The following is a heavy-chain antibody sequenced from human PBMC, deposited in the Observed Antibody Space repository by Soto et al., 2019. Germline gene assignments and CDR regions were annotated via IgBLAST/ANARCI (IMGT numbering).Heavy chain of an antibody. CDR2: IYYSGST. Sequence: SETLSLTCTVSGGSISRYYWSWIRQPPGKGLEWIGYIYYSGSTNYNPSLKSRVTISVDTSKNQFSLKLSSVTAADTAVYYCASVSGSYYYYGTDFSYPGTSLTVS. D-gene: IGHD1-26*01. CDR1: GGSISRYY. J-gene: IGHJ6*02. CDR3: ASVSGSYYYYGTDF. V-gene: IGHV4-59*01.